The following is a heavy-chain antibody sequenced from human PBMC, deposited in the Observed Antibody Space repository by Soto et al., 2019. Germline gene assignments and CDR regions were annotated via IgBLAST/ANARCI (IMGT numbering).Heavy chain of an antibody. J-gene: IGHJ6*02. Sequence: SLRLSCAASGFTFSSYGMHWVRQAPGKGLEWVAVISYDGSNKYYADSVKGRFTISRDNSKNTLYLQMNSLRAEDTAVYYCAKEQYYDSRDYYYYGMDVWGQGTTVTVSS. D-gene: IGHD3-22*01. CDR2: ISYDGSNK. CDR1: GFTFSSYG. CDR3: AKEQYYDSRDYYYYGMDV. V-gene: IGHV3-30*18.